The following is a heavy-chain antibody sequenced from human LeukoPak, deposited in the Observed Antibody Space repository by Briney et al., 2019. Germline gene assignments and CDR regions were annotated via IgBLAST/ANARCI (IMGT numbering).Heavy chain of an antibody. Sequence: GGSLRLSCVASGFTFDEYTMIWVRQAPGKGLMWVAHINTNGDSANYADSVKGRFTISRDNAKSTLSLQMNSLRAEDTAIYYCVRDNAYTFDYWGQGTLVTVSS. CDR3: VRDNAYTFDY. CDR1: GFTFDEYT. CDR2: INTNGDSA. V-gene: IGHV3-74*01. D-gene: IGHD5-24*01. J-gene: IGHJ4*01.